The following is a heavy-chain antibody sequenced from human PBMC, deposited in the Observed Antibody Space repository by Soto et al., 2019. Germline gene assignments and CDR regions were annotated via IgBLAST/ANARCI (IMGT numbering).Heavy chain of an antibody. J-gene: IGHJ4*02. CDR1: GFTFSSYA. CDR2: ISGSGGST. Sequence: GGSLRLSCAASGFTFSSYAMSWVRQAPGKGLEWVSAISGSGGSTYYADSVKGRFTISRDNSKNTLYLQMNSLRAEDTAVYYCAKDPGEASYSSGWYFGYWGQGTLVTVSS. V-gene: IGHV3-23*01. CDR3: AKDPGEASYSSGWYFGY. D-gene: IGHD6-19*01.